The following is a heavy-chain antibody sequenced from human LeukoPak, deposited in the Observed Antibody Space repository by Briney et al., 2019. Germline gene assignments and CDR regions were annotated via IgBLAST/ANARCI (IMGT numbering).Heavy chain of an antibody. CDR2: INPYNGNT. CDR1: GYTFTTYY. CDR3: ARDRFLRRPEPADY. J-gene: IGHJ4*02. Sequence: ASVKVSCKASGYTFTTYYIRWVRQAPGQGLEWMGWINPYNGNTNYAQKLQGRVTMTTDTSTNTAYMELRRLRSDDTALYYCARDRFLRRPEPADYWGQGTLVTVSS. V-gene: IGHV1-18*01. D-gene: IGHD1-14*01.